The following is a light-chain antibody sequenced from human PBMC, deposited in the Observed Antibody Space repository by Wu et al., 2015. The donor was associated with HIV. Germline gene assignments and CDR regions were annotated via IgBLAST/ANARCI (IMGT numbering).Light chain of an antibody. CDR1: QTISSNY. J-gene: IGKJ1*01. CDR2: GTS. CDR3: HQFGGTPET. V-gene: IGKV3-20*01. Sequence: EFLLTQSPDTLSLSPGERATLSCRASQTISSNYLVWYQQKPGQAPRLLIYGTSNRATDIPDRFSGSGSGTDFTLTIDRLEAEDFAVYYCHQFGGTPETFGQGTKVEIK.